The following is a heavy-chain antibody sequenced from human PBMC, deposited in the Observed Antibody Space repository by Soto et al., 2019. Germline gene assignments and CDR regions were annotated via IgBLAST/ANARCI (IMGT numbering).Heavy chain of an antibody. Sequence: LRLSCAASGFTFTNYWMHWVRQAPGKGLVWVSHINSDGSSTSYADSVKGRFTISRDNAKNTLYLQMNSLRAGDTAVYYCARDSNIGFDPWGQGTLVTVSS. CDR3: ARDSNIGFDP. CDR2: INSDGSST. CDR1: GFTFTNYW. D-gene: IGHD5-12*01. J-gene: IGHJ5*02. V-gene: IGHV3-74*01.